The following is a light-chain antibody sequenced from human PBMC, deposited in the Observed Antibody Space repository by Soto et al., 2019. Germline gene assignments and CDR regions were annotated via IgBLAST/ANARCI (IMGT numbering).Light chain of an antibody. V-gene: IGLV2-11*01. Sequence: QSALTQPRAVSGSPGQSVTISCTGTSSDVGGYNYVSWYQQHPGKAPKLMIYDVSKRPSGVPDRFSGSKSGITASLTISGLQAEDEAEYYCGSYAGSNTWVFGGGTKVTVL. CDR2: DVS. J-gene: IGLJ3*02. CDR3: GSYAGSNTWV. CDR1: SSDVGGYNY.